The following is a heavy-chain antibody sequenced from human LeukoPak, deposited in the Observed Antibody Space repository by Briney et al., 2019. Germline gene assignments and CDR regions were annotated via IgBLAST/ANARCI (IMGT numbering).Heavy chain of an antibody. J-gene: IGHJ5*01. CDR1: GFTFSIYS. CDR3: ARGRAYSRDWFEF. V-gene: IGHV3-64*02. CDR2: ISNDGGTT. Sequence: GGSLRLSCVASGFTFSIYSMHWVRQAPGKGPEYVSAISNDGGTTYYADSVKGRFSISRDNSKNTLYLQMGSLRVEDMAVYYCARGRAYSRDWFEFWGQGTLVTVSS. D-gene: IGHD5-18*01.